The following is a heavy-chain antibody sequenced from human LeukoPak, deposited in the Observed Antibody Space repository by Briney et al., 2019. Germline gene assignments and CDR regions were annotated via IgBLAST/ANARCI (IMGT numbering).Heavy chain of an antibody. J-gene: IGHJ4*02. CDR3: AKDRRWESPHYLDS. D-gene: IGHD1-26*01. V-gene: IGHV3-23*01. CDR2: ISASGGST. CDR1: GFTFSSSA. Sequence: GGSLRLSCAASGFTFSSSAMSWVRQVPGKGLEWVSGISASGGSTSYADSVRGRFTISRDNSKNTLYVQMNSLRDEDTAVYYCAKDRRWESPHYLDSWGQGTLVTVSS.